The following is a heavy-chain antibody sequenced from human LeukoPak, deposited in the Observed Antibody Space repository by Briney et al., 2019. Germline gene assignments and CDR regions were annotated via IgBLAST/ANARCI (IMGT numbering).Heavy chain of an antibody. CDR3: ARGGSGGSGGWFDP. CDR2: ISPHSGNT. V-gene: IGHV1-18*01. CDR1: GYTFTNYG. D-gene: IGHD2-15*01. Sequence: GASVKVSCKASGYTFTNYGISWVRQATGQGLEWLGWISPHSGNTIYAQKLQGRVTMTTDTSTSTAYMDLRSLRSDDTAVYYCARGGSGGSGGWFDPWGQGTLVTVSS. J-gene: IGHJ5*02.